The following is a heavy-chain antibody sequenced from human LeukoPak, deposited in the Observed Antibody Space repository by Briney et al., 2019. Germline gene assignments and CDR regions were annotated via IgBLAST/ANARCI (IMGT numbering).Heavy chain of an antibody. CDR2: IYHSGST. V-gene: IGHV4-38-2*02. D-gene: IGHD7-27*01. Sequence: PSETLSLTCTVSGYSISSGYYWGWIRQPPGKGLEWIGSIYHSGSTYYNPSLKSRVTISVDTSKNQFSLKLSSVTAADTAVYYCARERLGIGLAFDIWGQGTMVTVSS. CDR1: GYSISSGYY. J-gene: IGHJ3*02. CDR3: ARERLGIGLAFDI.